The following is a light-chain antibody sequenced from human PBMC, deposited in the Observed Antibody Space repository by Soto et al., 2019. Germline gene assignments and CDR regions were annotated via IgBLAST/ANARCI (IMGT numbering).Light chain of an antibody. Sequence: AIRMTQSPSSLSASTGDRVTIPGWASQGISSYLAWYQQKPGKAPKLLIYAASTLQSGDPSRFSGSGSGTDFTLTLSCLQSEDFATYSCQQYYSYPYTFGQGTKLEIK. CDR1: QGISSY. V-gene: IGKV1-8*01. CDR2: AAS. CDR3: QQYYSYPYT. J-gene: IGKJ2*01.